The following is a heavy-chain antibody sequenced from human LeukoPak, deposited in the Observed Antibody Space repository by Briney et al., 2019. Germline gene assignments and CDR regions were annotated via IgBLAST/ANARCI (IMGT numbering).Heavy chain of an antibody. D-gene: IGHD3-3*01. CDR2: INHSGST. V-gene: IGHV4-34*01. CDR1: GGAFSGYY. Sequence: SETLSLTCAVYGGAFSGYYWGWVRQPPGEGLEWIGEINHSGSTNYNPSLKSRVTISVDTSKNQFSLKLSSVTAADTAVYYCARHSTFFGVVIIKGRVRGPFDYWGQGTQVTVSS. J-gene: IGHJ4*02. CDR3: ARHSTFFGVVIIKGRVRGPFDY.